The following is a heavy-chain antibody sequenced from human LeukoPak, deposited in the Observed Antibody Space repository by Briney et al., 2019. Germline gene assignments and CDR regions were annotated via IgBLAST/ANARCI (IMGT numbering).Heavy chain of an antibody. V-gene: IGHV4-59*01. CDR1: GGSISSYY. CDR2: IYYSGST. D-gene: IGHD3-22*01. J-gene: IGHJ4*02. CDR3: ARDTYYYDSSGYPVGYFDY. Sequence: KPSETLSLSCTSSGGSISSYYWSLLRQPPGKGLGWVGIIYYSGSTNYNPSLKSRVTISVDTSKNQFSLRLSSFTAADTAVYYCARDTYYYDSSGYPVGYFDYWGQGTLVTVSS.